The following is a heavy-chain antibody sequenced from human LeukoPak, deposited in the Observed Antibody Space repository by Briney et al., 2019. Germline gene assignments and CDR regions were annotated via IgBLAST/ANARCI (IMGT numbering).Heavy chain of an antibody. J-gene: IGHJ4*02. Sequence: GASVKVSCKASGYTFTSYAINWVRQAPGQGLEWLGWINTYTGNPTYAQGFTGRFVFSLDTSVSTAYLQISSLRAEDTAVYYCARAELSCSGSTCFSYWGQGTLVTVSS. CDR1: GYTFTSYA. D-gene: IGHD2-15*01. V-gene: IGHV7-4-1*02. CDR2: INTYTGNP. CDR3: ARAELSCSGSTCFSY.